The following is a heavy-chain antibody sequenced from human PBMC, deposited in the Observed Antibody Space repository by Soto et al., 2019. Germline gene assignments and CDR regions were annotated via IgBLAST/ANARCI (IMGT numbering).Heavy chain of an antibody. CDR3: PRDYKRYGSPQGHLVY. J-gene: IGHJ4*02. Sequence: SETLSLTCTVSGGSISSGGYYWSWIRQPPGKGLEWIGYIYYSGSTYYNPSLKSRVTIPVDTSKNQFSLQLSSVTVADTAVYYCPRDYKRYGSPQGHLVYCGLGTLVTVSS. CDR1: GGSISSGGYY. D-gene: IGHD5-18*01. CDR2: IYYSGST. V-gene: IGHV4-30-4*01.